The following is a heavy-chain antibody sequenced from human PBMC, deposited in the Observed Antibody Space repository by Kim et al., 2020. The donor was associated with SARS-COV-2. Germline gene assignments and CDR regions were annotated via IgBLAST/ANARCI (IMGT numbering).Heavy chain of an antibody. D-gene: IGHD1-26*01. CDR1: GFSFSTYG. Sequence: GGSLRLSCTASGFSFSTYGMSWVRQAPGKGLEWVSGISGSGGSTYYADSVKGRFTISRDNSKNTLYLQMNSLRAEDTAVYYCAKGNTWDPKRDAFDIWGQGTMVTVSS. CDR3: AKGNTWDPKRDAFDI. V-gene: IGHV3-23*01. CDR2: ISGSGGST. J-gene: IGHJ3*02.